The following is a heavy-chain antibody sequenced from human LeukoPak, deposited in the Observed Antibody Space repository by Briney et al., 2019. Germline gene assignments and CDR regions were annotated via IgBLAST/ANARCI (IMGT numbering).Heavy chain of an antibody. CDR1: GFTFSSYA. J-gene: IGHJ4*02. CDR2: ISYDGSNK. V-gene: IGHV3-30-3*01. Sequence: QPGRSLRLSCAASGFTFSSYAMHWVRQAPGKGLEWVAVISYDGSNKYYADSVKGRFTISRDNSKTTLYLQMNSLRAEDTAVYYCARALDEGARFDYWGQGTLVTVSS. CDR3: ARALDEGARFDY.